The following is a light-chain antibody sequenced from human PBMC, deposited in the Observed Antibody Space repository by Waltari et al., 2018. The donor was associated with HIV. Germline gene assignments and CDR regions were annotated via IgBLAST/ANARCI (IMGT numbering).Light chain of an antibody. CDR1: QSIRSY. V-gene: IGKV1-39*01. CDR2: AAS. J-gene: IGKJ4*01. Sequence: DIQMTQSPSSLSASVGDRATITCGASQSIRSYLNGYHQKPGKAPKVLMYAASTLQSGVPSRFSGSGSGTDFALTISSLQPEDFATYYCQQSYSIPRTFGGGTKVEIK. CDR3: QQSYSIPRT.